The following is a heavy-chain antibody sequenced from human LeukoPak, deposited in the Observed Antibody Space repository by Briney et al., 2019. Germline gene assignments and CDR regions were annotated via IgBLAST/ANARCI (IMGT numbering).Heavy chain of an antibody. CDR1: GGSISSGGYY. D-gene: IGHD2-15*01. V-gene: IGHV4-31*03. Sequence: PSETLSLTCTVSGGSISSGGYYWSWIRQHPGKGLEWIGYIYYSGSTYYNPSLKSRVTISVDTSKNQFSLKLSSVTAADTAVYYCARSPCGGSCNYYYYSMDVWGQGTTVTVSS. CDR3: ARSPCGGSCNYYYYSMDV. CDR2: IYYSGST. J-gene: IGHJ6*02.